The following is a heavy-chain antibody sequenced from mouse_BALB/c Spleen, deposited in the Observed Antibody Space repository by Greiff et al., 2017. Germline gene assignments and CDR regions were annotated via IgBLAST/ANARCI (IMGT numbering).Heavy chain of an antibody. CDR2: IKPSNGGT. CDR3: KICECNYLYYCAMDY. CDR1: GYTFTSYW. V-gene: IGHV1S16*01. Sequence: QVQLQQSGPELVKPGASVKMSCKASGYTFTSYWMHWVKLRPGQGFEWIGEIKPSNGGTNYNEKFKRKATLTIDKSSSTACMHLISLTSEDSAVSDCKICECNYLYYCAMDYWGQGTSVTVSS. D-gene: IGHD2-1*01. J-gene: IGHJ4*01.